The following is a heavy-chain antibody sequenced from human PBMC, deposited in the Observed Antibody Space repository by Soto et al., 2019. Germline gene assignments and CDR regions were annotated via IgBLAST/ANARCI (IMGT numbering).Heavy chain of an antibody. Sequence: GGSLRLSCAASGFTFETYVMTWVRQTPGQGLEWVSAIDGGGSGTYYADSVKGRFTISRDNAKSTVYLQMNSLRVEDSAVYYCARDARIPGHPLDYWGQGTLVTVSS. CDR1: GFTFETYV. CDR3: ARDARIPGHPLDY. V-gene: IGHV3-23*01. CDR2: IDGGGSGT. J-gene: IGHJ4*02. D-gene: IGHD2-15*01.